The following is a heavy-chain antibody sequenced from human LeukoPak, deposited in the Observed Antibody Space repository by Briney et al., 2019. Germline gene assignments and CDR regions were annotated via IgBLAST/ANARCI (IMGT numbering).Heavy chain of an antibody. CDR3: ATSDLRGGYNWNYLFDY. V-gene: IGHV1-24*01. J-gene: IGHJ4*02. Sequence: ASVKVSCKVSVYTLTELSMHWVRQAPGKGLEWMGGFDPEDGETIYAQKFQGRVTMTEDTSTDTAYMELSSLRSEDTAVYYCATSDLRGGYNWNYLFDYWGQGTLVTVSS. CDR1: VYTLTELS. CDR2: FDPEDGET. D-gene: IGHD1-7*01.